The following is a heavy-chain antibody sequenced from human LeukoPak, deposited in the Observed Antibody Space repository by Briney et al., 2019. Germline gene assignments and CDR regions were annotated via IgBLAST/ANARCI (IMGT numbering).Heavy chain of an antibody. V-gene: IGHV3-23*01. CDR2: ISGSGAST. J-gene: IGHJ4*02. CDR1: GFTFINYA. Sequence: GGSLRLSCGASGFTFINYAMTWVRQAPGKGLEWVSTISGSGASTYYADSVRGRFTISRDNSKNTLYLQMNSLRAEDTAVYYCARRLTYFDLWGQGTLVTVSS. CDR3: ARRLTYFDL.